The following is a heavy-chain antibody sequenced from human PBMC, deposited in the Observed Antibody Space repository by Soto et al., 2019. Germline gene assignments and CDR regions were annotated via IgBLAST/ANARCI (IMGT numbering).Heavy chain of an antibody. D-gene: IGHD3-3*01. CDR1: GGSFSGYY. V-gene: IGHV4-34*01. CDR2: INHSGST. CDR3: ARRPPYYDFWSGKPWFDP. J-gene: IGHJ5*01. Sequence: SETLSLTCAVYGGSFSGYYWSWIRQPPGKGLEWIGEINHSGSTNYNPSLKSRVTISVDTSKNQFSLKLSSVTAADTAVYYRARRPPYYDFWSGKPWFDPWGQGTTVTVSS.